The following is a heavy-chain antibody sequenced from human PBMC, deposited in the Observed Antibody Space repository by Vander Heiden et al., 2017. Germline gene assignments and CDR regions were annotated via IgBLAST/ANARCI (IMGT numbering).Heavy chain of an antibody. V-gene: IGHV4-34*01. J-gene: IGHJ4*02. CDR3: ARANYADYAAFDY. CDR2: INHSGGT. Sequence: QVQLQQWGAGLLKPSETLSLTCSVYGGSFTNYYWSWVRQPPGKGLEWIGEINHSGGTRYNPSLKSRVTMSVDPSRSQFSLKVNSLTAADTAVYYCARANYADYAAFDYWGQGTLVTVPS. D-gene: IGHD4-17*01. CDR1: GGSFTNYY.